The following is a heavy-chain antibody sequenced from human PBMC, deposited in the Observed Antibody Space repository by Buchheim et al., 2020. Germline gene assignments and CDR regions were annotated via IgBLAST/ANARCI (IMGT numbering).Heavy chain of an antibody. Sequence: QVQLQESGPGLVRPSQTLSLTCIVSGDSISSGAYYWSWIRQHPGKGLEWIGYIYYSGSTYYNPSLKSRVTISLDTSKNQFYLKLSSVNAADTAVYYCARDWEARGTDVWGQGTT. V-gene: IGHV4-31*03. CDR2: IYYSGST. CDR1: GDSISSGAYY. J-gene: IGHJ6*02. CDR3: ARDWEARGTDV. D-gene: IGHD1-26*01.